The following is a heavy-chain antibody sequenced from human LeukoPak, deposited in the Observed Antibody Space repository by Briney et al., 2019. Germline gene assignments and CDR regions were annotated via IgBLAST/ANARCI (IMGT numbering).Heavy chain of an antibody. Sequence: PSETLSLTCTVSGGSISTYYWSRIRQPPGKGLEWIGYIYYSGSTNYNPSLKSRVTISVDTSKNQFSLKLSSVTAADTAVYYCARDQVDDFYGMDVWGQGTTVTVSS. J-gene: IGHJ6*02. CDR1: GGSISTYY. CDR2: IYYSGST. D-gene: IGHD3-3*01. V-gene: IGHV4-59*01. CDR3: ARDQVDDFYGMDV.